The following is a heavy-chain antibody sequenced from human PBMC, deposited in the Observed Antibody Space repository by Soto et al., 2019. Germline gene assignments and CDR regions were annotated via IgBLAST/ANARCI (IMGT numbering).Heavy chain of an antibody. CDR1: VGSFSSFC. J-gene: IGHJ4*02. CDR3: AKGDYSNSWNNGHYDY. CDR2: ICYSDIT. D-gene: IGHD6-13*01. V-gene: IGHV4-59*01. Sequence: ETLSLTGIVSVGSFSSFCWSWIRQPAGKGLEWIGYICYSDITNYNPSLKSRVTISVDTTKNQFSLKLSSVTAADTAVYYCAKGDYSNSWNNGHYDYWGQGALVTVSS.